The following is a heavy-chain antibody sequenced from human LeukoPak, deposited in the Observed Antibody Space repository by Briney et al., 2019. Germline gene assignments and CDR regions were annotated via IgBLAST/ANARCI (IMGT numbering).Heavy chain of an antibody. Sequence: TGGSLRLSCAASGFTFSSYAMHWVRQAPGKGLEWAAVISYDGSNKYYADSVKGRFTISRDNSKNTLYLQMNSLRAEDTAVYYCARALHYYDSSGRGENYYYMDVWGKGTTVTVSS. D-gene: IGHD3-22*01. CDR3: ARALHYYDSSGRGENYYYMDV. J-gene: IGHJ6*03. CDR1: GFTFSSYA. V-gene: IGHV3-30*04. CDR2: ISYDGSNK.